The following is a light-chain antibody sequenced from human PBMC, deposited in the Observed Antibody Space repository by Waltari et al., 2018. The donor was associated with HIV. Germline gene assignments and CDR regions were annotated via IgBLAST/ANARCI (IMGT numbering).Light chain of an antibody. CDR1: SSDVGGYNY. J-gene: IGLJ3*02. CDR2: DVS. V-gene: IGLV2-11*01. Sequence: QSALTQPRSVSGSPGQSVTISCTGTSSDVGGYNYVSWYQQPGKAPKLMIYDVSKRPSGVPDRFSGSKSGNTASLTISGLQAEDEADYYCCSYAGSYTWVFGGGTKLTVL. CDR3: CSYAGSYTWV.